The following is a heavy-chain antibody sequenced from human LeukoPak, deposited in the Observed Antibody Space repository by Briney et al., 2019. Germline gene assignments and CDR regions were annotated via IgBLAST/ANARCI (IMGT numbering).Heavy chain of an antibody. CDR2: ISYDGSNK. D-gene: IGHD4-17*01. CDR3: AKNSTPFSYYGDYVEYFDY. Sequence: PGGSLRLSCAASGFTFSSYGMHWVRQAPGKGLEWVAVISYDGSNKYYADSVKGRFTISRDNSKNTLYLQMNSLRAEDTAVYYCAKNSTPFSYYGDYVEYFDYWGQGTLVTVSS. J-gene: IGHJ4*02. CDR1: GFTFSSYG. V-gene: IGHV3-30*18.